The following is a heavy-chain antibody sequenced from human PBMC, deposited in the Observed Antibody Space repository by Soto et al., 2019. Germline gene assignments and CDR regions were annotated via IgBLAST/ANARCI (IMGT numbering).Heavy chain of an antibody. J-gene: IGHJ6*03. CDR3: ARGRRYYYGSGSYYNSQLRHGYYYYMDV. CDR2: INHSGST. D-gene: IGHD3-10*01. Sequence: TSETLSLTCAVYGGYFSGYYWSWIRQPPGKGLEWIGEINHSGSTNYNPSLKSRVTISVDTSKNQFSLKLSSVTAADTAVYYCARGRRYYYGSGSYYNSQLRHGYYYYMDVWGKGTTVTVSS. CDR1: GGYFSGYY. V-gene: IGHV4-34*01.